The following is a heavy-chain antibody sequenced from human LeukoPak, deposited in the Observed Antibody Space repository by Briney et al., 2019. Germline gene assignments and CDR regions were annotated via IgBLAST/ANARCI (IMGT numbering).Heavy chain of an antibody. CDR1: GFSLSTSGMC. J-gene: IGHJ3*02. CDR2: IDWDDDK. Sequence: SGPTLVNPTQTLTLTCTFPGFSLSTSGMCVSWIRQPPGKALEWLARIDWDDDKYYSTSLKTRLTISKDTSKNQVVLTMTNMDPVDTATYYCARIQCGWFGELSSNAFDIWGQGTMVTVSS. D-gene: IGHD3-10*01. V-gene: IGHV2-70*11. CDR3: ARIQCGWFGELSSNAFDI.